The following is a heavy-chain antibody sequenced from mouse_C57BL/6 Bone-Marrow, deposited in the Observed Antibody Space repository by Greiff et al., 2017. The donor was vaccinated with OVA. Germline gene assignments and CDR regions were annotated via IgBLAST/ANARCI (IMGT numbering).Heavy chain of an antibody. CDR3: ARGDRDY. D-gene: IGHD3-3*01. V-gene: IGHV1-59*01. CDR1: GYTFTSYW. CDR2: IDPSDSYT. Sequence: QVQLQQPGAELVRPGTSVKLSCKASGYTFTSYWMHWVKQRPGQGLEWIGVIDPSDSYTNYNQKFKGKATLTVDTSSSTAYMQLSSLTSEDSAVYYCARGDRDYWGQGTTLTVSS. J-gene: IGHJ2*01.